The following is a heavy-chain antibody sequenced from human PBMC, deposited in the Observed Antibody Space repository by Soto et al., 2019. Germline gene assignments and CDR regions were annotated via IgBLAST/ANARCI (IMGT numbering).Heavy chain of an antibody. V-gene: IGHV3-15*01. CDR1: GITFSNAW. Sequence: EVQLVESGGGLVKPGGSLRLSCAASGITFSNAWMTWVRQAPGKGLEWVGRIKSITDGGTTDYAAPVKGRFTISRDDSKDTLYLLMNNLKTDDTAVYHCTTDSADIVVVPATFGMDVW. D-gene: IGHD2-2*01. J-gene: IGHJ6*01. CDR2: IKSITDGGTT. CDR3: TTDSADIVVVPATFGMDV.